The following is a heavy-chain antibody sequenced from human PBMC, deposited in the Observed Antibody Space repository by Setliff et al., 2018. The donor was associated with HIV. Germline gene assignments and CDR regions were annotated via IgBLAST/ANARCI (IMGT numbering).Heavy chain of an antibody. CDR1: GGSFSGYY. CDR2: INHSGRT. Sequence: PSETLSLTCAVYGGSFSGYYWGWIRQPPGKGLEWIGEINHSGRTNYNPSLKSRVTISVDTSKNHFSLKLNSVTAADTAVYYCARAPGPYGDYNWFDPWGQGALVTVSS. J-gene: IGHJ5*02. V-gene: IGHV4-34*01. CDR3: ARAPGPYGDYNWFDP. D-gene: IGHD4-17*01.